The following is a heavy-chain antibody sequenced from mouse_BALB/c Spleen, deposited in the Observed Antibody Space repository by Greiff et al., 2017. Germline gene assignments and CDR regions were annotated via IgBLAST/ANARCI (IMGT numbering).Heavy chain of an antibody. Sequence: EVQLVESGGGLVQPGGSLKLSCAASGFTFSSYGMSWVRQTPDKRLELVATINSNGGSTYYPDSVKGRFTISRDNAKNTLYLQMSSLKSEDTAMYYCTRAQGDPGDYWGQGTTLTVSS. CDR1: GFTFSSYG. J-gene: IGHJ2*01. CDR3: TRAQGDPGDY. V-gene: IGHV5-6-3*01. CDR2: INSNGGST.